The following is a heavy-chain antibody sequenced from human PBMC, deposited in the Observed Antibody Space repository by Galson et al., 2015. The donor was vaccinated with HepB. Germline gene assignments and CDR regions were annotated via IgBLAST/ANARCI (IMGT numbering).Heavy chain of an antibody. CDR3: ARGQQRDDNWFDP. CDR1: GFTFSDYY. CDR2: ISSSSSYT. V-gene: IGHV3-11*06. Sequence: SLRLSCAASGFTFSDYYMSWIRQAPGKGLEWVSYISSSSSYTNYADSVKGRFTISRDNAKNSLYLQMNGLRDEDTAVYYCARGQQRDDNWFDPWGQGTLVTVSS. J-gene: IGHJ5*02. D-gene: IGHD6-13*01.